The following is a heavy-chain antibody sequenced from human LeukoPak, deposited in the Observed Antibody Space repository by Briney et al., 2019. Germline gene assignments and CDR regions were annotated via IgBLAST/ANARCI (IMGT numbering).Heavy chain of an antibody. J-gene: IGHJ6*03. CDR2: IYTSGST. CDR1: GGSISSYY. CDR3: ARRNIVVVPAAPGRSRAGNYYYYYMDV. V-gene: IGHV4-4*09. D-gene: IGHD2-2*01. Sequence: SETLSLTCTVSGGSISSYYWSWIRQPPGKGLEWIGYIYTSGSTNYNPSLKSRVTISVDTSKNQFSLKLSSVTAADTAVYYCARRNIVVVPAAPGRSRAGNYYYYYMDVWGKGTTVTVSS.